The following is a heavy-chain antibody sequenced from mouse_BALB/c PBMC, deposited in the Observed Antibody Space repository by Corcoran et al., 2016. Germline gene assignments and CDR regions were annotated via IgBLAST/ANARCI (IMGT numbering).Heavy chain of an antibody. CDR1: GYTFTTAG. Sequence: QIQLVQSGPELKKPGETVRISCKASGYTFTTAGMQWVQKMPGKGLKWSVWINTHSGVPKYAEDFKGRFAFSLETSASTAYLQISNLKNEDTATYFCAREFYGNLDYWGQGTTLTVSS. CDR2: INTHSGVP. CDR3: AREFYGNLDY. D-gene: IGHD2-1*01. V-gene: IGHV9-4*02. J-gene: IGHJ2*01.